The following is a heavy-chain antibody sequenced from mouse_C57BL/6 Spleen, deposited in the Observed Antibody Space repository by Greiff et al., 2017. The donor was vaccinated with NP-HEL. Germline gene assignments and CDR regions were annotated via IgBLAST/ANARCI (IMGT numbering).Heavy chain of an antibody. V-gene: IGHV1-69*01. CDR1: GYTFTSYW. CDR3: ARRKITTVVAKADYFDY. CDR2: IDPSDSYT. J-gene: IGHJ2*01. D-gene: IGHD1-1*01. Sequence: QVQLQQPGAELVMPGASVKLSCKASGYTFTSYWMHWVKQRPGQGLEWIGEIDPSDSYTNYNQKFKGKSTLTVDKSSSTAYMQLSSLTSEDSAVYYCARRKITTVVAKADYFDYWGQGTTLTVSS.